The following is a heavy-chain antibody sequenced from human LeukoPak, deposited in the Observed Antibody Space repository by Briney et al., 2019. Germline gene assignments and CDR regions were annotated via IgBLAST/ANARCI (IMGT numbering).Heavy chain of an antibody. Sequence: GASVKVSCKASGYTFTDYYMHWVRQAPGQGLEWMGWINPNSGGTNYAQKFQGRVTMTRDTSISTAYMELSRLRSDDTAVYYCARDSGYGDWPKYYFDYWGQGTLVTVSS. CDR1: GYTFTDYY. CDR2: INPNSGGT. D-gene: IGHD5-18*01. J-gene: IGHJ4*02. V-gene: IGHV1-2*02. CDR3: ARDSGYGDWPKYYFDY.